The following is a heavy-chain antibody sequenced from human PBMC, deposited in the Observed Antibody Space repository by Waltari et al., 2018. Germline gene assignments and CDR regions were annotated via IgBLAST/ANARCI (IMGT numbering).Heavy chain of an antibody. D-gene: IGHD5-12*01. V-gene: IGHV3-21*01. CDR3: AREGRGATYYFDY. CDR1: GFTFRTSR. J-gene: IGHJ4*02. Sequence: EVQLVESGGGLVKPGGSLRLSCAASGFTFRTSRMNWVSQAPGKGLEWVSSISSSSSYIYYADAVKGRFTISRDNAKNSLYLQMNSLRAEDTAVYYCAREGRGATYYFDYWGQGTLVTVSS. CDR2: ISSSSSYI.